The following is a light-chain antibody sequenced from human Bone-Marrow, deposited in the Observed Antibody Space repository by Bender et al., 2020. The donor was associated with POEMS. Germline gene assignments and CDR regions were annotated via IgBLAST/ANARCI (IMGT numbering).Light chain of an antibody. CDR1: KIGSKS. J-gene: IGLJ3*02. CDR3: QVWDSSSNHRV. V-gene: IGLV3-21*04. Sequence: YALTQPPSVSVAPGKTASITCGGDKIGSKSVHWYKQEPGLAPIMVIFEDRARPSGIPDRISGSNSGNTATLTITRVEVGDEADYYCQVWDSSSNHRVFGGGTKLTVL. CDR2: EDR.